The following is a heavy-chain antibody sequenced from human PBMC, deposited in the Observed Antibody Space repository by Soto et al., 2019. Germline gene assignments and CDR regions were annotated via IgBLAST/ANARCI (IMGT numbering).Heavy chain of an antibody. D-gene: IGHD6-19*01. CDR3: AKEGMDTRMGWGFSSGYSSGWYYAPPIDY. J-gene: IGHJ4*02. Sequence: QPGGSLRLSCAASGFTFSSYAMSWVRQAPGKGLEWVSAISGSGGSTYYADSVKGRFTISRDNSKNTLYLQMNSLRAEDTAVYYCAKEGMDTRMGWGFSSGYSSGWYYAPPIDYWGQGTLVTVSS. CDR2: ISGSGGST. V-gene: IGHV3-23*01. CDR1: GFTFSSYA.